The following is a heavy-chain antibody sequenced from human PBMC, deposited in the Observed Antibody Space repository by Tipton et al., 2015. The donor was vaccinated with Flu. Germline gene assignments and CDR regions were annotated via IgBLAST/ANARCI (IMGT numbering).Heavy chain of an antibody. Sequence: TLSLTCTVSGCSITGYYWGWIRQPAGKGLQWFGRIYARVSTNYNPSLKSRVTMSADTSKNQFSLKLTSVTAAETAVYYCARGGGSLPFDFLGQGTLVTVSS. CDR1: GCSITGYY. CDR2: IYARVST. J-gene: IGHJ4*02. CDR3: ARGGGSLPFDF. V-gene: IGHV4-4*07. D-gene: IGHD1-26*01.